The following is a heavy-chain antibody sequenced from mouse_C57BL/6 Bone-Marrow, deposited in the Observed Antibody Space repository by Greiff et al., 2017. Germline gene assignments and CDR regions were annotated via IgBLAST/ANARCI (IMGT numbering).Heavy chain of an antibody. CDR3: ARGRLRRGHAWFAY. D-gene: IGHD2-4*01. Sequence: QVQLQQSGPELVKPGASVKISCKASGYAFSSSWMNWVKQRPGKGLEWIGRIYPGDGDTNYNGKFKGKATLTADKSSSTAYMQLSSLTSEDSAVYFCARGRLRRGHAWFAYWGQGTLVTVSA. CDR1: GYAFSSSW. CDR2: IYPGDGDT. V-gene: IGHV1-82*01. J-gene: IGHJ3*01.